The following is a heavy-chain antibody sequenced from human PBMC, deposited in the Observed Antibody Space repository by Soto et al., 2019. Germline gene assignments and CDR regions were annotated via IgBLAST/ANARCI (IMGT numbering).Heavy chain of an antibody. CDR2: IFSNDEK. D-gene: IGHD5-12*01. J-gene: IGHJ4*02. CDR3: AHKGDGYRGFKY. V-gene: IGHV2-26*01. CDR1: GFSLSNARMG. Sequence: QVTLKESGPVLVKPTETLTLTCTVSGFSLSNARMGVSWIRQPPGKALEWLAHIFSNDEKSYSTSLKSRLTITKDTSKNQVVLTMTNMDPVDTATYYCAHKGDGYRGFKYWGQGTLVTVSS.